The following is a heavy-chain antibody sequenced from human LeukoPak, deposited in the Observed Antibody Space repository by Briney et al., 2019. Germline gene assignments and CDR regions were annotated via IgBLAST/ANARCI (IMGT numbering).Heavy chain of an antibody. J-gene: IGHJ4*02. D-gene: IGHD3-10*01. CDR1: GFTFSSYA. Sequence: PGGSLRLSCSASGFTFSSYAMHWVRQAPGKGLEYVSAISSNGGSRYYADSVKGRFTISRDNSKNTLYLQMSSLRAEDTAVYYCVLQGWVLRVPTQYYFDYWGQGTLVTVSS. V-gene: IGHV3-64D*06. CDR3: VLQGWVLRVPTQYYFDY. CDR2: ISSNGGSR.